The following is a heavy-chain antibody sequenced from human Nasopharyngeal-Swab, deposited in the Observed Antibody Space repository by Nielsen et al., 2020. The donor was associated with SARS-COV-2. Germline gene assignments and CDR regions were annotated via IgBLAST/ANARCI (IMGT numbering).Heavy chain of an antibody. V-gene: IGHV5-51*01. CDR2: IYPGDSDT. J-gene: IGHJ5*02. CDR3: ASLPNPYQGWFDP. D-gene: IGHD2-2*01. CDR1: GYSFTSYW. Sequence: GESLKISCKGSGYSFTSYWIGWVRQMPGKGLEWMGIIYPGDSDTRYSPPFQGQVTISADKSISTAYLQWSSLKASDTAMYYCASLPNPYQGWFDPWGQGTLVTVSS.